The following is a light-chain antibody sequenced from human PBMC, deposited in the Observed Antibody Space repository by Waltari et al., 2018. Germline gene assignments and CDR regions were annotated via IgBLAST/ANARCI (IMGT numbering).Light chain of an antibody. CDR3: SSYTTSNTLV. CDR1: SRDVGGYKY. J-gene: IGLJ1*01. CDR2: DFS. Sequence: SALTQPASVSGSPGQSITISRTGPSRDVGGYKYAAWYQQHPGKAPQLMIYDFSNRPSGVSNRFSGSKSGNTASLTISGLQAEDEADYYCSSYTTSNTLVFGTGTNVIVL. V-gene: IGLV2-14*03.